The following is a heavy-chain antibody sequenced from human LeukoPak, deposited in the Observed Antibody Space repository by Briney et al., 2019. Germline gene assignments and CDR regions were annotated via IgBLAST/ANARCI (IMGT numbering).Heavy chain of an antibody. Sequence: GASVKVSCKVSGYTLTELSMHWVRQAPGKGLEWMGGFDPEDGETIYAQKFQGRVTMTRNTSISTAYMELSSLRSEDTAVYYCARVAYGSELKPWGQGTLVTVSS. CDR2: FDPEDGET. CDR3: ARVAYGSELKP. V-gene: IGHV1-24*01. J-gene: IGHJ5*02. CDR1: GYTLTELS. D-gene: IGHD3-10*01.